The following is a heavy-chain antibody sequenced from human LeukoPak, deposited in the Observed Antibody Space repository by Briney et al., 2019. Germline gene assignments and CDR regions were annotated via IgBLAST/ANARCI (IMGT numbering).Heavy chain of an antibody. J-gene: IGHJ6*03. Sequence: PGRSLRLSCAASGFTFSSYGMHWVRQAPGKGLEWVAFICCDGSNKYYADSVKGRFTISRDNSKNTLYLQMNRLRAEDTAVYYCARRGSSSYRSEDYYYMDVWGKGTTVTVSS. CDR2: ICCDGSNK. CDR1: GFTFSSYG. V-gene: IGHV3-33*08. CDR3: ARRGSSSYRSEDYYYMDV. D-gene: IGHD6-13*01.